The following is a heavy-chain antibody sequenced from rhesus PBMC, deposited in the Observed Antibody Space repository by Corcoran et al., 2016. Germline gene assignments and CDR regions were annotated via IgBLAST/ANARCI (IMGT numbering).Heavy chain of an antibody. D-gene: IGHD6-31*01. CDR2: LYGSSAGP. J-gene: IGHJ3*01. CDR3: ARDRSRGHDAFDF. CDR1: GGSISSGYD. Sequence: QVQLQESGPGVVKPSETLSLTCAVSGGSISSGYDWSWIRQLPGKGLEWIGYLYGSSAGPNSNPSLKNRVTISKDASKNQFSLKLSSVTAADTAVYYCARDRSRGHDAFDFWGQGLRVTVSS. V-gene: IGHV4-76*01.